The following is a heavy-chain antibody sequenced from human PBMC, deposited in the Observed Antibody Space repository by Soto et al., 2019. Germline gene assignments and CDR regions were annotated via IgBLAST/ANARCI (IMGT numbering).Heavy chain of an antibody. CDR3: ARDPTGGGVEIDY. Sequence: GGSLRLSCAASGFTFSSYGMHWVRQAPGKGLEWVAVIWYDGSNKYYADSVKGRFTISRDNSKNTLYLQMNSLRAEDTAVYYCARDPTGGGVEIDYWGQGTLVTVSS. CDR2: IWYDGSNK. V-gene: IGHV3-33*01. D-gene: IGHD3-10*01. CDR1: GFTFSSYG. J-gene: IGHJ4*02.